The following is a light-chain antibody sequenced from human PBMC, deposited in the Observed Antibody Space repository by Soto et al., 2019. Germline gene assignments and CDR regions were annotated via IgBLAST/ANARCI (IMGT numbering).Light chain of an antibody. J-gene: IGKJ5*01. V-gene: IGKV1-39*01. CDR2: AAS. Sequence: DIQMTQSPSSLSSSVLDIFTITCLASQSISSYLNWYQQKPGKAPKFLIYAASSLQSGVPSRFSGSGSGTDFTLTISSLQPEDFATYYCQQSYSRPITFGQGTRLEI. CDR1: QSISSY. CDR3: QQSYSRPIT.